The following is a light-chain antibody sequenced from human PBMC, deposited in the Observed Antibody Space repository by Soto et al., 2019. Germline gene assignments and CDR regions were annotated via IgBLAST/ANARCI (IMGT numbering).Light chain of an antibody. Sequence: QSVLTQSPSASGTPGQRVTISCSGSSSNIGGNTVNWYQQLPGTAPKLLIYTNDQRPSGVPDRFSGSKSGTSASLAISGLQFEDEADYHCSSWDDNLDAEVFGAGTKLTVL. CDR3: SSWDDNLDAEV. V-gene: IGLV1-44*01. CDR2: TND. CDR1: SSNIGGNT. J-gene: IGLJ1*01.